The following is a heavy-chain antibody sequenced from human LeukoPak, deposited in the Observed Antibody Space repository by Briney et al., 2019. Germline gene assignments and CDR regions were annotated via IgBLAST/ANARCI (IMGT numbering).Heavy chain of an antibody. CDR1: GFIFSSYA. CDR3: AASAYYVAAADAY. J-gene: IGHJ4*02. D-gene: IGHD3-22*01. V-gene: IGHV3-23*01. CDR2: ISGSGTNT. Sequence: LPGGSLRLSCAASGFIFSSYAMSWVRQALGKGLEWVSDISGSGTNTYYADSVKGRFTISRDYSSNTLYLQMNSLRAEDTALYYCAASAYYVAAADAYWGQGTLVTVSS.